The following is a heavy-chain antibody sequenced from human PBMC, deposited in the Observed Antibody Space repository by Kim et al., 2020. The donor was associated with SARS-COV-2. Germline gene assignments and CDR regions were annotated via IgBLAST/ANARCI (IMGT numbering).Heavy chain of an antibody. Sequence: ASVKVSCKASGYTFTGYYMHWVRQAPGQGLEWMGRINPNSGGTNYAQKFQGRVTMTRDTSISTAYMELSRLRSDDTAVYYCARGHMVRGVIMAFDYWGQGTLVTVSS. D-gene: IGHD3-10*01. CDR3: ARGHMVRGVIMAFDY. J-gene: IGHJ4*02. V-gene: IGHV1-2*06. CDR2: INPNSGGT. CDR1: GYTFTGYY.